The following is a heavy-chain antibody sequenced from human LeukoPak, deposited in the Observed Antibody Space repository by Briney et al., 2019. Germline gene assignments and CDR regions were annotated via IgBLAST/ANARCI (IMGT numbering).Heavy chain of an antibody. V-gene: IGHV3-23*01. D-gene: IGHD3-22*01. Sequence: GGSLRLSCAASGFTFSTYAMSWVRQAPGKGLEWVSSISGSGVNTYYADSVKGRFTISRDNSKNTLYLQMNSLRAEDTAVYYCAREGGYYDSSGYIVYWGQGTLVTVSS. CDR3: AREGGYYDSSGYIVY. J-gene: IGHJ4*02. CDR1: GFTFSTYA. CDR2: ISGSGVNT.